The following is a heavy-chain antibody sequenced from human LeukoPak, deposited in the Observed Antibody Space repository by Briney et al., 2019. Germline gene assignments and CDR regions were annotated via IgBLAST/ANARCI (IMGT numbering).Heavy chain of an antibody. D-gene: IGHD2/OR15-2a*01. V-gene: IGHV3-53*01. CDR2: IYSGGST. CDR1: GFTVSSNY. Sequence: PGGSLRLSCAASGFTVSSNYMSWVRQAPGRGLEWVSVIYSGGSTYYADSVKGRFTISRDNSKNTLYLQMNSLRAEDTAVYYCARSFDGQPDYWGQGTLVTVSS. J-gene: IGHJ4*02. CDR3: ARSFDGQPDY.